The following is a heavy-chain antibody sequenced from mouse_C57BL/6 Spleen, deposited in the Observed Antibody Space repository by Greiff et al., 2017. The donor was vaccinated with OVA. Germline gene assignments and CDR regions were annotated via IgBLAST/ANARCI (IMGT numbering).Heavy chain of an antibody. V-gene: IGHV1-15*01. J-gene: IGHJ3*01. D-gene: IGHD2-1*01. Sequence: VKLMESGAELVRPGASVTLSCKASGYTFTDYEMHWVKQTPVHGLEWIGAIDPETGGTAYNQKFKGKAILTADKSSSTAYMELRSLTSEDSAVYYCTRELWGNKGHFAYWGQGTLVTVSA. CDR3: TRELWGNKGHFAY. CDR1: GYTFTDYE. CDR2: IDPETGGT.